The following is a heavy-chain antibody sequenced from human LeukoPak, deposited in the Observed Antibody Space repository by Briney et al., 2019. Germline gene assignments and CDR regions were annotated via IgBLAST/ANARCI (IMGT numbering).Heavy chain of an antibody. J-gene: IGHJ4*02. D-gene: IGHD4-23*01. CDR2: INHSGST. CDR1: GGSFSGYY. Sequence: SETLSLTCAVYGGSFSGYYWSWIRQPPGKGLEWIGEINHSGSTNYNPSLKSRVTISLDTSKNQFSLELTSVNAADTAKYYCVRQSRGNSVGFDYWGQGTLITVSS. CDR3: VRQSRGNSVGFDY. V-gene: IGHV4-34*01.